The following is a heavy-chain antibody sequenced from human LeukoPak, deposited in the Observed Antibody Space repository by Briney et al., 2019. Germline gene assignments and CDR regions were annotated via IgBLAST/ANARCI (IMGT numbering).Heavy chain of an antibody. CDR3: ARMAAGYYMDV. CDR1: GGSVSSGSYY. V-gene: IGHV4-61*01. Sequence: PSETLSLTCTVSGGSVSSGSYYWTWIRQPPGKGLEWIGYIYYSGSTNYNPSLKSRVTISVDTSKNQFSLKLSSVTAADTAVYYCARMAAGYYMDVWGKGTTVTVSS. D-gene: IGHD5-24*01. J-gene: IGHJ6*03. CDR2: IYYSGST.